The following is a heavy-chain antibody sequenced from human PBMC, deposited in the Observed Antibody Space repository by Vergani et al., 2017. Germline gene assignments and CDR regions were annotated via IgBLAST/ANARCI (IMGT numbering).Heavy chain of an antibody. D-gene: IGHD3-10*01. CDR3: ARASPAQYYYGSGSLDY. CDR2: IYYSGST. V-gene: IGHV4-59*01. CDR1: GGPISSYY. J-gene: IGHJ4*02. Sequence: QVQLQESGPGLVKPSETLSLTCTVSGGPISSYYWSWIRQPPGKGLEWIGYIYYSGSTNYNPSLKSRVTISVDTSKNQFSLKLSSVTAADTAVYYCARASPAQYYYGSGSLDYWGQGTLVTVSS.